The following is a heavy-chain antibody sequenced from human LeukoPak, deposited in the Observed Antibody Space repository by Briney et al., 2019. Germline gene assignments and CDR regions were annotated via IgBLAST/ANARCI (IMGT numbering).Heavy chain of an antibody. CDR1: GFNFRTYA. Sequence: GSLRLSCAASGFNFRTYAMSWVRQAPGKGLEWVSAISGSDPGTYHADSVKGRFTISRDNAKNSLYLQMNSLRAEDTAVYYCARLPRYCSGGSCYRLDYWGQGTLVTVSS. D-gene: IGHD2-15*01. CDR3: ARLPRYCSGGSCYRLDY. CDR2: ISGSDPGT. J-gene: IGHJ4*02. V-gene: IGHV3-23*01.